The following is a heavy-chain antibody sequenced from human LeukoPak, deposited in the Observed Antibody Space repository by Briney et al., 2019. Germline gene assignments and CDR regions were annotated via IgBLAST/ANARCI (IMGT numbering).Heavy chain of an antibody. J-gene: IGHJ4*02. CDR3: AKDSEITYSYGTDFDY. D-gene: IGHD5-18*01. CDR2: ISYDGSNK. V-gene: IGHV3-30*18. Sequence: PGRSLRLSCAASGFTFSSYGMHWVRQAPGKGLEWVAVISYDGSNKYYADSVKGRFTISRDNSKNTLYLQMNSLRAEDTAVYYCAKDSEITYSYGTDFDYWGQGTLVTVSS. CDR1: GFTFSSYG.